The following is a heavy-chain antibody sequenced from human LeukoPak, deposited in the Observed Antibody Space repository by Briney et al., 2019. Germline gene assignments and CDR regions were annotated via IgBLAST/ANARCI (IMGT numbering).Heavy chain of an antibody. Sequence: GGSLRLSCAASGFTFSSYAMSWVRQAPGRGLEWVSAISGSGGSTYYADSVKGRFTISRDNSKNTLYLQMNSLRAEDTAVYYCAKAHDFWSGYYTSDYWGQGTLVTVSS. D-gene: IGHD3-3*01. V-gene: IGHV3-23*01. CDR2: ISGSGGST. J-gene: IGHJ4*02. CDR1: GFTFSSYA. CDR3: AKAHDFWSGYYTSDY.